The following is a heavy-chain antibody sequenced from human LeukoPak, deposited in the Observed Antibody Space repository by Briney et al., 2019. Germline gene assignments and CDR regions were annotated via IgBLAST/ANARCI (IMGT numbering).Heavy chain of an antibody. CDR3: ARLSYYGSGLLDY. D-gene: IGHD3-10*01. CDR1: GYIFTNYW. J-gene: IGHJ4*02. V-gene: IGHV5-10-1*01. CDR2: IDPSDANT. Sequence: GESLKISCKASGYIFTNYWISWVRQMPGKGLEWMGRIDPSDANTYYSPSLQGHVTISADKSINTAYLQWSSLKASDTAMYYCARLSYYGSGLLDYWGQGTRVTVSS.